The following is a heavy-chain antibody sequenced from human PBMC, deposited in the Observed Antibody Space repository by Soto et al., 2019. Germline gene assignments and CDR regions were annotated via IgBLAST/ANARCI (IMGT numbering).Heavy chain of an antibody. J-gene: IGHJ4*02. CDR2: ISSSSSSYI. D-gene: IGHD6-6*01. Sequence: GGSLRLSCAASGFTFSSYSMNWVRQAPGKGLEWVSSISSSSSSYIYYAYSVKGRFTISRDNAKNSLYLQMNSLRAEDSAVYYCARDSEYSSSSDYWGQGTLVTVSS. V-gene: IGHV3-21*01. CDR1: GFTFSSYS. CDR3: ARDSEYSSSSDY.